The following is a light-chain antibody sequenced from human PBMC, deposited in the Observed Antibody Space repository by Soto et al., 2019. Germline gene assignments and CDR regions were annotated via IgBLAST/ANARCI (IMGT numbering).Light chain of an antibody. J-gene: IGLJ2*01. CDR1: SSDVGSYNL. Sequence: QSALTQPASVSGSPGQSITLSCTGTSSDVGSYNLASWYQLHPGKAPKPMIYEGTKRPSGVSNRFSGSKSGSTASLTISGLQAEDEADYYCCSYAGSSSYVVFGGGTKLTVL. V-gene: IGLV2-23*01. CDR3: CSYAGSSSYVV. CDR2: EGT.